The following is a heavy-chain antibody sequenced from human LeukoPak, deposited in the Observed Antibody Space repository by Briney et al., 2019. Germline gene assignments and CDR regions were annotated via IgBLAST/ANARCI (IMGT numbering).Heavy chain of an antibody. D-gene: IGHD2-15*01. CDR1: GFTFRSYW. J-gene: IGHJ5*02. V-gene: IGHV3-7*01. Sequence: GGSLRLSCAASGFTFRSYWMSWVRQAPGKGLEWVANMKLEGSEEYYVDSVKGRFTISSDNAKNSLYLQMNSLRVDDTAVYYCARWARYCSSGSCYSWFDPWGQGTLVTVSS. CDR3: ARWARYCSSGSCYSWFDP. CDR2: MKLEGSEE.